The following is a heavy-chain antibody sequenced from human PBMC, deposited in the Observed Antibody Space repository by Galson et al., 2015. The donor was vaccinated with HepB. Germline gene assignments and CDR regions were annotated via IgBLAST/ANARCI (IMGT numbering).Heavy chain of an antibody. V-gene: IGHV3-30-3*01. J-gene: IGHJ4*02. CDR1: GFTFSSYA. CDR3: ARVAFYYYDSSGYGDY. Sequence: SLRLSCAASGFTFSSYAMHWVRQAPGKGLEWVAVISYDGSNKYYADSVKGRFTISRDNSKNTLYLQMNSLRAEDTAVYYCARVAFYYYDSSGYGDYWGQGTLVTVSS. D-gene: IGHD3-22*01. CDR2: ISYDGSNK.